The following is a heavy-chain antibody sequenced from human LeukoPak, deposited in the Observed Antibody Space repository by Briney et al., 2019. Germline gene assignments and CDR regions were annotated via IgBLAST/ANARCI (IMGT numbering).Heavy chain of an antibody. CDR1: GFTFSSYG. J-gene: IGHJ4*02. V-gene: IGHV3-23*01. CDR2: ISGSGGST. CDR3: AKAPVTSCRGAFCYPFDS. D-gene: IGHD2-15*01. Sequence: GGSLRLSCAASGFTFSSYGMSWVRQAPGKGLEWVSAISGSGGSTYYADSVKGRFTISRDNSRNTMYLQMNSLRVEDAAVYYCAKAPVTSCRGAFCYPFDSWGQGTLVTVSS.